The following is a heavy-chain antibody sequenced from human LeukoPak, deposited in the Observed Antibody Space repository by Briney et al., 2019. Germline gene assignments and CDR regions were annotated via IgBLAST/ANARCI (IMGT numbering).Heavy chain of an antibody. V-gene: IGHV1-8*01. Sequence: ASVKVSCKASGFTLTNDDINWVRQAPGQGLEWMGWMNPINGNTGYARKFQGRVTMTRDTSISTAYMELRSLTSEDTAIYYCVRDGEGVAISVNFWFDPWGQGKLVTVSS. D-gene: IGHD3-10*01. J-gene: IGHJ5*02. CDR2: MNPINGNT. CDR3: VRDGEGVAISVNFWFDP. CDR1: GFTLTNDD.